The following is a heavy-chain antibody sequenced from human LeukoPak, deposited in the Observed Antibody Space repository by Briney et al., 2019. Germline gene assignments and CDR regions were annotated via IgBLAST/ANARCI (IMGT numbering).Heavy chain of an antibody. Sequence: GGSLRLSCVASAFTFNNYWMHWVRQAPGKGLEWVAVLSSDESNEYYADSVKGRFTISRDNSKSTLYLQMNSLRPEDTAVYYCVRVQVVVASAFDYCDYWGQGTLVTVSS. CDR1: AFTFNNYW. D-gene: IGHD2-15*01. J-gene: IGHJ4*02. CDR2: LSSDESNE. CDR3: VRVQVVVASAFDYCDY. V-gene: IGHV3-30*03.